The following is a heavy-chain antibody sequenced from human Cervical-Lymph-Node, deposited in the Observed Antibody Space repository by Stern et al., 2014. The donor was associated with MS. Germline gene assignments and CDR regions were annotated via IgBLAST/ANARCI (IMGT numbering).Heavy chain of an antibody. J-gene: IGHJ4*02. CDR1: GGSISSNY. CDR3: ARHGPPRRRDDSNHPNFDY. Sequence: VQLVESGPGLVKPSETLSLTCTVSGGSISSNYWSWIRQPPGQGLEWIGYLYYSGNTNYNPSHKSRFPTSVDRSKNRFSLRRSFVTAADTAVYYCARHGPPRRRDDSNHPNFDYWGPGTLVAVSS. CDR2: LYYSGNT. V-gene: IGHV4-59*08. D-gene: IGHD5-24*01.